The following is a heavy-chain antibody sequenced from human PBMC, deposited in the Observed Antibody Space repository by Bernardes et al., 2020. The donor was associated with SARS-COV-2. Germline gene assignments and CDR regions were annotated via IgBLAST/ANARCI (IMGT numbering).Heavy chain of an antibody. Sequence: GSLRLSCVGSGFSVSSNYMSWVRQAPGRGLEWVSVIYAGGTTYYADSVKGRFTISRDNSKNTVYLQMSGLRAEDAAVYYCARGVNSRTDYWGQGTLVTVSS. CDR1: GFSVSSNY. V-gene: IGHV3-53*01. CDR3: ARGVNSRTDY. CDR2: IYAGGTT. J-gene: IGHJ4*02. D-gene: IGHD6-13*01.